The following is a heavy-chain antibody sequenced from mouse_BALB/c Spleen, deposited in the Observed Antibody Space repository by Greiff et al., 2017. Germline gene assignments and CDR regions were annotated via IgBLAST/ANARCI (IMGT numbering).Heavy chain of an antibody. V-gene: IGHV14-4*02. Sequence: VQLQQSGAELVRSGASVKLSCTASGFNIKDYYMHWVKQRPEQGLEWIGWIDPENGDTEYAPKFQGKATMTADTSSNTAYLQLSSLTSEDTAVYYCNAFTTARAMDYWGEGTSVTVSS. CDR1: GFNIKDYY. J-gene: IGHJ4*01. CDR2: IDPENGDT. CDR3: NAFTTARAMDY. D-gene: IGHD1-2*01.